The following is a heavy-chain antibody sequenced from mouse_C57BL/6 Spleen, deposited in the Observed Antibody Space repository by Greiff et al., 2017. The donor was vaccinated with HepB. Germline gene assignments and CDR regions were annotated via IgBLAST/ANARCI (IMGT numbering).Heavy chain of an antibody. J-gene: IGHJ4*01. Sequence: VQLVESGPELVKPGASVKISCKASGYAFSSSWMNWVKQRPGKGLEWIGRIYPGDGDTNYNGKFKGKATLTADKSSSTAYMQLSSLTSEDSAVYFCARRDSSGYSYAMDYWGQGTSVTVSS. CDR3: ARRDSSGYSYAMDY. V-gene: IGHV1-82*01. CDR1: GYAFSSSW. D-gene: IGHD3-2*02. CDR2: IYPGDGDT.